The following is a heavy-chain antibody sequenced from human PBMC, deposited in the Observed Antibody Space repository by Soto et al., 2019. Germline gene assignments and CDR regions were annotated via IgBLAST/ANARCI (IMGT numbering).Heavy chain of an antibody. CDR1: GYTFTTYY. CDR3: GRDGGYQRFDY. D-gene: IGHD2-2*01. Sequence: QVQLVQSGAEVKKPGASVKVSCKASGYTFTTYYIHWVRQAPGQGLEWMGIINPSGGNITYAQKFQGRVTMTRDTSTCTVYMELSSLRSEDTAVYYCGRDGGYQRFDYWGQGALVTVSS. J-gene: IGHJ4*02. CDR2: INPSGGNI. V-gene: IGHV1-46*03.